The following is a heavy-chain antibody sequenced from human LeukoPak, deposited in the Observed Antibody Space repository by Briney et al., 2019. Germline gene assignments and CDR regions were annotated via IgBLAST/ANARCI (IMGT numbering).Heavy chain of an antibody. CDR2: ISWNSGSI. J-gene: IGHJ6*04. Sequence: PGGSLRLSCAASGFSFNDYAMHWVRQAPGKGLEWVSSISWNSGSIAYADSVMGRFTISRDNAKNSLYLQMNSLRAEDTAVYYCAELGITMIGGVWGKGTTVTISS. V-gene: IGHV3-9*01. D-gene: IGHD3-10*02. CDR1: GFSFNDYA. CDR3: AELGITMIGGV.